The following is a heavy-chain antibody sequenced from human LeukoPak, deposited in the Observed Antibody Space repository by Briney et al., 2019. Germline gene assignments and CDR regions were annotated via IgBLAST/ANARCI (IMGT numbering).Heavy chain of an antibody. J-gene: IGHJ4*02. CDR3: AKDPTYDFWSGYYSYYFDY. CDR1: GFTFSSYW. CDR2: IRQDGSEI. D-gene: IGHD3-3*01. Sequence: GGSLRLSCVDSGFTFSSYWMSWVRQAPGKGLEWVANIRQDGSEIYYGDSVKGRFTISRDNSKNTLYLQMNSLRAEDTAVYYCAKDPTYDFWSGYYSYYFDYWGQGTLVTVSS. V-gene: IGHV3-7*01.